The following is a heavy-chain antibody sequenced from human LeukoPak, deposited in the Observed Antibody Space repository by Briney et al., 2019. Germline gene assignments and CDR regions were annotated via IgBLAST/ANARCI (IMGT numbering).Heavy chain of an antibody. CDR2: ISSSGSTI. V-gene: IGHV3-48*02. CDR3: ARDGSGSYMVY. D-gene: IGHD3-10*01. J-gene: IGHJ4*02. Sequence: GGSLRLSCAASGFIFNSHSMNWVRQAPEKGLEWVSYISSSGSTIYYADSVKGRFTISRDNAKNSVYLQMNSLRDEDTAVYYCARDGSGSYMVYWGQGTLVTVSS. CDR1: GFIFNSHS.